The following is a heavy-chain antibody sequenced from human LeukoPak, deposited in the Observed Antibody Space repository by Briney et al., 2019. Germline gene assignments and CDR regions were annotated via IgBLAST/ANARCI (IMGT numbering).Heavy chain of an antibody. V-gene: IGHV3-20*04. CDR2: INWNGGST. CDR1: GFTFDDYG. D-gene: IGHD1-26*01. J-gene: IGHJ4*02. CDR3: ARVGLWELLEEYFDY. Sequence: GGSLRLSCAASGFTFDDYGMSWVRQAPGKGLEWVSGINWNGGSTGYADSVKGRFTISRDNAKNSLYLQMNSLRAEDTALYYCARVGLWELLEEYFDYWGQGTLVTVSS.